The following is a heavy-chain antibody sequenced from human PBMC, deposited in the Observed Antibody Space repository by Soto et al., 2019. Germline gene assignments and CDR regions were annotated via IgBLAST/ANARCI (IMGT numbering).Heavy chain of an antibody. J-gene: IGHJ6*02. Sequence: SAKLSCKDPGGRYRICALRWVRQAQGQGVEWMGGIIPIFGTAHYAQKFQGRVTITADESTSTAYMDLSSLRSEDTAVYYCARNSRGLFGVVTMKKTGTYGMDVWGQGTTVTVS. CDR2: IIPIFGTA. V-gene: IGHV1-69*01. D-gene: IGHD3-3*01. CDR1: GGRYRICA. CDR3: ARNSRGLFGVVTMKKTGTYGMDV.